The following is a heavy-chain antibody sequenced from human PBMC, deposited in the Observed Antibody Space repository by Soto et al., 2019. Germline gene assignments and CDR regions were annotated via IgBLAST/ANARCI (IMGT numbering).Heavy chain of an antibody. Sequence: SETLSLTCAVYGGSFSGYYWSWVRQPPGKGLEWIGEINHSGSTDYNPSLKSRVTISVDTSKNQFSLKLSSVTAADTAVYYCARAEGKENIVVVPAAMYYYYMDVWGKGTTVTVSS. J-gene: IGHJ6*03. V-gene: IGHV4-34*01. CDR2: INHSGST. CDR1: GGSFSGYY. D-gene: IGHD2-2*01. CDR3: ARAEGKENIVVVPAAMYYYYMDV.